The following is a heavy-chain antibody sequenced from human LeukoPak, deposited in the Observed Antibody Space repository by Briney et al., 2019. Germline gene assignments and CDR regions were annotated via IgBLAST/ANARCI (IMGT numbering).Heavy chain of an antibody. J-gene: IGHJ4*02. CDR2: IKQDGSEK. CDR1: GFTFSSYW. Sequence: GGSLRLSCAASGFTFSSYWMSWVRQAPGKGLEGGANIKQDGSEKDYVDSVKGRFTISRDNAKNSLYLQMNSLRAEDTAVYYCARDSQYCSGGSCYPSYWGQGTLVTVSS. V-gene: IGHV3-7*01. CDR3: ARDSQYCSGGSCYPSY. D-gene: IGHD2-15*01.